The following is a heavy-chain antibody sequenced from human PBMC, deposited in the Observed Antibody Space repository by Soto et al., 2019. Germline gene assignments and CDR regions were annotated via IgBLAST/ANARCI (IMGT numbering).Heavy chain of an antibody. D-gene: IGHD3-3*01. CDR2: IYWDDDK. Sequence: PTLVNPTQTLTLTCTFSGFSLSTSGVGVGWIRQPPGKALEWLALIYWDDDKRYSPSLKSRLTITKDTSKNQVVLTMTNMDPVDTATYYCAXRXRISEYYDFWSGYYRQNYYYYYMDVWGKGTTVTVSS. V-gene: IGHV2-5*02. CDR3: AXRXRISEYYDFWSGYYRQNYYYYYMDV. CDR1: GFSLSTSGVG. J-gene: IGHJ6*03.